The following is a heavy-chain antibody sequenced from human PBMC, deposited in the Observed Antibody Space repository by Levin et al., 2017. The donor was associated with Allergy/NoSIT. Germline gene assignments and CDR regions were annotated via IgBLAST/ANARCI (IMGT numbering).Heavy chain of an antibody. D-gene: IGHD2/OR15-2a*01. CDR3: ARMKRNILHALDI. CDR2: ISSGSTTI. J-gene: IGHJ3*02. CDR1: GFAFSTYT. Sequence: PSETLSLTCAASGFAFSTYTMNWVRQAPGKGLERISKISSGSTTIDYADSVKGRFTTSRDNARDSLYLQMNSLRDEDTAVYFCARMKRNILHALDIWGQGKMVTVSS. V-gene: IGHV3-48*02.